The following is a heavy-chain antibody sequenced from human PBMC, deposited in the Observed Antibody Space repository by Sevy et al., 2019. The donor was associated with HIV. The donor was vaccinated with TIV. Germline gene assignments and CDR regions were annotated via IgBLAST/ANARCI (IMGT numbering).Heavy chain of an antibody. CDR3: ARGQITTIGFDY. CDR1: GDSISSSGYY. J-gene: IGHJ4*02. D-gene: IGHD1-1*01. V-gene: IGHV4-31*03. Sequence: SETLSLTCTVSGDSISSSGYYWSWIRQHPGEGLEWIGYILYSGNPYYNPSLKSRLLISLDTSKNQFSLKLSSVTAADTAVYYCARGQITTIGFDYWGQGTLVTVSS. CDR2: ILYSGNP.